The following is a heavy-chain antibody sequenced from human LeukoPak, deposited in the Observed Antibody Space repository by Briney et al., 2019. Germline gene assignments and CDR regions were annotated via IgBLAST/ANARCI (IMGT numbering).Heavy chain of an antibody. J-gene: IGHJ4*02. D-gene: IGHD6-19*01. CDR1: GFTFSDYT. V-gene: IGHV3-23*01. Sequence: SGGSLRLSCEAFGFTFSDYTMSWVRQAPGKGLEWVSAISGSGGSTYYADSVKGRFTISRDNSKNTLYLQMNSLRAEDTAVYYCAKDTPSSGWHRQLDYWGQGTLVTVSS. CDR3: AKDTPSSGWHRQLDY. CDR2: ISGSGGST.